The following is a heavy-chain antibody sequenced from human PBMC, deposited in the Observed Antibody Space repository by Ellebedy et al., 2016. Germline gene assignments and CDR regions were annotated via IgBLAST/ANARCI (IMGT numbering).Heavy chain of an antibody. V-gene: IGHV3-33*01. CDR1: GFTFSSYG. CDR3: ARDRKGYYFDY. Sequence: GESLKISXAASGFTFSSYGMHWVRQAPGKGLEWVAVIWYDGSNKYYADSVKGRFTISRDNSKNTLYLQMNSLRAEDTAVYYCARDRKGYYFDYWGQGTLVTVSS. J-gene: IGHJ4*02. CDR2: IWYDGSNK.